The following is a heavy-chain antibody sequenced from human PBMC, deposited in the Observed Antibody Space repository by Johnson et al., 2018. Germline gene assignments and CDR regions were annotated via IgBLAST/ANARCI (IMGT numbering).Heavy chain of an antibody. V-gene: IGHV3-9*01. CDR3: AKSVTGTQDLYYYYGMDV. CDR2: ISWNSGSI. J-gene: IGHJ6*02. Sequence: VQLVQSGGGLVQPGRSLRLSCAASGFTFDDYAMHWVRQAPGKGLEWVSGISWNSGSIGYADSVKGRFIISRDNAKNSLYLQRNSLGAEDTALYYCAKSVTGTQDLYYYYGMDVWGQGTTVTVSS. CDR1: GFTFDDYA. D-gene: IGHD1/OR15-1a*01.